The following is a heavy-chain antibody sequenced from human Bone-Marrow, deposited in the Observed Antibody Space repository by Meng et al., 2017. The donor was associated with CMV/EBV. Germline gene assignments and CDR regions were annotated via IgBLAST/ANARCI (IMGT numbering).Heavy chain of an antibody. CDR2: IIPIFGTA. D-gene: IGHD2-2*01. J-gene: IGHJ5*02. Sequence: SGGTFRSYAISWVRQAPGQGLEWMGGIIPIFGTANYAQKFQGRVTITTDESTSTAYMELSSLRSEDTAVYYCAREVPAANLEFNWFDPWGQGTLVTVSS. CDR1: GGTFRSYA. CDR3: AREVPAANLEFNWFDP. V-gene: IGHV1-69*05.